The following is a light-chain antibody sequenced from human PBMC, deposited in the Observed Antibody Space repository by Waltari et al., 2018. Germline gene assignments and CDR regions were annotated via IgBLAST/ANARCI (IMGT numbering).Light chain of an antibody. Sequence: QTVVTQEPSLTVSPGGTVTLTCASSTGAVTSGYYPNWFQQKPGQAPRALIYTTSNKSSWTPARFSGSLLGGKAALTLSGVQPEDEAEYYCLLYYGGAMVFGGGTKLTVL. V-gene: IGLV7-43*01. CDR1: TGAVTSGYY. J-gene: IGLJ2*01. CDR2: TTS. CDR3: LLYYGGAMV.